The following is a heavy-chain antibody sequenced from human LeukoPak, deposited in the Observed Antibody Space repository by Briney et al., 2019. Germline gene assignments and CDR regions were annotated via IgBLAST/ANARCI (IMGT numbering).Heavy chain of an antibody. CDR3: ARDNCGGDCYPPSYYYYMDV. Sequence: GASVKVSCKASGYTFNSYGISWVRQAPGQGLEWMGWISAYNGNTDYAQKVQGRVTMTTDTSTSTAYMELRSLRYDDTAVYYCARDNCGGDCYPPSYYYYMDVWGKGTTVTVSS. CDR1: GYTFNSYG. V-gene: IGHV1-18*01. CDR2: ISAYNGNT. D-gene: IGHD2-21*02. J-gene: IGHJ6*03.